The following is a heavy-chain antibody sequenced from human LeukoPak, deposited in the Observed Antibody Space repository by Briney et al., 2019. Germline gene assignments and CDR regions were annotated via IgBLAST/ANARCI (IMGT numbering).Heavy chain of an antibody. CDR3: AREGRRGLSMYYFDY. J-gene: IGHJ4*02. Sequence: SETLSLTCTVSGGSISSYYWSWIRQPAGKGLEWIGRIYTSGSTNYNPSLKSRVTMSVDTSKNQFSLKLSSVTAADTAVYYCAREGRRGLSMYYFDYWGQGTLVTVSS. D-gene: IGHD3-3*02. V-gene: IGHV4-4*07. CDR1: GGSISSYY. CDR2: IYTSGST.